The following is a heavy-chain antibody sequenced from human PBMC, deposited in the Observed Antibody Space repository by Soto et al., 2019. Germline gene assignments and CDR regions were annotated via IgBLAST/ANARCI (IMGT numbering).Heavy chain of an antibody. CDR2: IIPIVGTA. V-gene: IGHV1-69*01. CDR1: GGTFSSYA. Sequence: QVQLVQSGAEVKKPGSSVKVSCKASGGTFSSYAISWVRQAPGQGLEWMGGIIPIVGTANYAEKFQGRVINTPGEYTSKAYIELSSLRSEDTAVYYCAREDGYNPPHFDYWGQGTLVTVSS. CDR3: AREDGYNPPHFDY. J-gene: IGHJ4*02. D-gene: IGHD5-12*01.